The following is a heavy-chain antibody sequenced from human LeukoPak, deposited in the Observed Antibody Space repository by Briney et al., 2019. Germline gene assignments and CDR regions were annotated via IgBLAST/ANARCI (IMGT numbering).Heavy chain of an antibody. CDR1: GFTFSSYG. CDR2: IRYDGSNK. CDR3: ARGPMVRGVIITRWFDP. Sequence: GGSLRLSCAASGFTFSSYGMHWVRQAPGKGLEWVAFIRYDGSNKYYADSVKGRFTISRDNSKNTLYLQMSSLRAEDTAVYYCARGPMVRGVIITRWFDPWGQGTLVTVSS. D-gene: IGHD3-10*01. J-gene: IGHJ5*02. V-gene: IGHV3-30*02.